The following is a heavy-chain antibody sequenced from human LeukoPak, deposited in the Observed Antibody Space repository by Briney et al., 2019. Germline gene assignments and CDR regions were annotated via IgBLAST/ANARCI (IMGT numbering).Heavy chain of an antibody. V-gene: IGHV1-18*01. CDR1: GYIFTSYG. D-gene: IGHD3-3*01. J-gene: IGHJ4*02. Sequence: ASVKVSCKASGYIFTSYGISWVRQAPGQGLEWMGWISAYNGNTNHAQNFQGRVTVATETSTSTAYMELRSLRSDDTAVYYCARDRGTYDFWSGYHYWGQGTLVTVSS. CDR2: ISAYNGNT. CDR3: ARDRGTYDFWSGYHY.